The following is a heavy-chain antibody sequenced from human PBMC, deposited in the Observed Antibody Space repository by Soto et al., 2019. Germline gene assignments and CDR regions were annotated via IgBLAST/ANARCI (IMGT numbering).Heavy chain of an antibody. Sequence: SETLSLTCTVSGGSISSYYWSWIRQPPGKGLEWIGYIYYSGSTNYNPSLKSRVTISVDTSKNQFSLKLSSVTAADTAVYYCARGVRFLEWLWDNWFDPWGQGTLVTVSS. V-gene: IGHV4-59*01. D-gene: IGHD3-3*01. CDR3: ARGVRFLEWLWDNWFDP. CDR2: IYYSGST. CDR1: GGSISSYY. J-gene: IGHJ5*02.